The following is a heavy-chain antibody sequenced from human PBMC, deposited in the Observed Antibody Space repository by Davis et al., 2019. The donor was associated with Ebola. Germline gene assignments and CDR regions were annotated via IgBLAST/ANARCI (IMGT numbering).Heavy chain of an antibody. Sequence: PSETLSLTCDVYGGSFSGQFRSWIRQPPGKGLAWIGETSHRGVAKYNPSLKSRVTISVDTSENQLSLRLSSVTAADTAVYYCASHCSSDRCYFRFDPWGQGTLVTVSS. J-gene: IGHJ5*02. CDR2: TSHRGVA. D-gene: IGHD2-2*01. CDR1: GGSFSGQF. CDR3: ASHCSSDRCYFRFDP. V-gene: IGHV4-34*01.